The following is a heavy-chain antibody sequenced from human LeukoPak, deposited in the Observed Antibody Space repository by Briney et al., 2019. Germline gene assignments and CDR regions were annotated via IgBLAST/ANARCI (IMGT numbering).Heavy chain of an antibody. CDR3: ATDPPDQRYCSGGSCYSSGWFDP. D-gene: IGHD2-15*01. Sequence: ASVKVSCKVSGYTLTELSMHWVRQAPGKGLEWMGGFDPEDGETIYAQKFQGSVTMTEDTSTDTAYMELSSLRSEDTAVYYCATDPPDQRYCSGGSCYSSGWFDPWGQGTLVTVSS. J-gene: IGHJ5*02. CDR1: GYTLTELS. V-gene: IGHV1-24*01. CDR2: FDPEDGET.